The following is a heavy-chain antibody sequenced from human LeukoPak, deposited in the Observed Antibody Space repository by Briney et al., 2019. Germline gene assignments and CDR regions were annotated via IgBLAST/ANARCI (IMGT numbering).Heavy chain of an antibody. J-gene: IGHJ4*02. CDR2: IYYSGST. CDR1: GGSISSSSYY. V-gene: IGHV4-39*01. D-gene: IGHD2-15*01. Sequence: ETLSLTCTVSGGSISSSSYYWGWIRQPPGKGLEWIGSIYYSGSTYYNPSLKSRVTISVDTSKNQFSLKLSSVTAADTAVYHCARQEVATIDYWGQGTLVTVSS. CDR3: ARQEVATIDY.